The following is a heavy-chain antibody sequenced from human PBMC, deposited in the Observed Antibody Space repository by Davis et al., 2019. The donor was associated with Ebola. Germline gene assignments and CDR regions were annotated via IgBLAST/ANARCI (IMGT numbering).Heavy chain of an antibody. CDR3: ARGRTHCSSTSCYWGDAFDI. CDR2: IIPIFGTA. CDR1: GGTFSSYA. V-gene: IGHV1-69*05. J-gene: IGHJ3*02. D-gene: IGHD2-2*01. Sequence: SVKVSCKASGGTFSSYAISWVRQAPGQGLEWMGGIIPIFGTANYAQKFQGRVTMTRDTSISTAYMELSRLRSDDTAVYYCARGRTHCSSTSCYWGDAFDIWGQGTMVTVSS.